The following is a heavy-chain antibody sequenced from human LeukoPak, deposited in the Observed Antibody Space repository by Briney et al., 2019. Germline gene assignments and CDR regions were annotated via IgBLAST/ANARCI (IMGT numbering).Heavy chain of an antibody. CDR2: TYYSGTT. CDR1: GGSISSNTYY. D-gene: IGHD6-19*01. CDR3: ARVLAVAGRYYYYYMDV. Sequence: SETLSLTCTVSGGSISSNTYYWAWVRQPPGKGLEWIASTYYSGTTYYNPSLKSRVTLSLDTSKNQFSLKLSSVTAADTAVYYCARVLAVAGRYYYYYMDVWGKGTTVTISS. J-gene: IGHJ6*03. V-gene: IGHV4-39*07.